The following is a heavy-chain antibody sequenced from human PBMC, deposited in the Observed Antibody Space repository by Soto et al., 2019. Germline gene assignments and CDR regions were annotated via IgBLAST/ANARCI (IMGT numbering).Heavy chain of an antibody. V-gene: IGHV3-21*01. CDR2: ISSSSSYI. Sequence: GGSLRLSCAASGFTFSSYSMNWVRQAPGKGLEWVSSISSSSSYIYYADSVKGRFTISRDNAKNSLYLQMNSLRAEDTAVYYCARAPGSPYDAFDIWGQGTMVTVSS. J-gene: IGHJ3*02. CDR3: ARAPGSPYDAFDI. D-gene: IGHD3-10*01. CDR1: GFTFSSYS.